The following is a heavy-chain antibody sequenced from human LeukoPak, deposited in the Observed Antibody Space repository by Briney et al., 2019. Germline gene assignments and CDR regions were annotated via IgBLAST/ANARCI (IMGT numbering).Heavy chain of an antibody. D-gene: IGHD5-18*01. CDR2: ISGSGDST. CDR1: GFTFRSYG. V-gene: IGHV3-23*01. CDR3: AKRIQSAMAMGY. Sequence: GGSLRLSCAASGFTFRSYGMTWVRQAPGKGLEWVSAISGSGDSTYYADSVKGRFTISRDNSRNTLYLQMNSLRAEDTAVYYCAKRIQSAMAMGYWGQGTLVTVSS. J-gene: IGHJ4*02.